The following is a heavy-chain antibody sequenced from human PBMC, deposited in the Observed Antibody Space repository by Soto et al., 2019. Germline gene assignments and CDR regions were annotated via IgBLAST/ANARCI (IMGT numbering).Heavy chain of an antibody. D-gene: IGHD3-3*01. CDR1: GFTFNYSA. J-gene: IGHJ5*02. CDR2: IVVGSGTT. CDR3: ATERLEGWFDP. V-gene: IGHV1-58*01. Sequence: ASLKVSCKSSGFTFNYSAVQWVRQARGQRLEWIGWIVVGSGTTKYAQKFQERVTITRDMSTNTAYMELSRLRSEDTAVYFCATERLEGWFDPWGQGTLVTVSS.